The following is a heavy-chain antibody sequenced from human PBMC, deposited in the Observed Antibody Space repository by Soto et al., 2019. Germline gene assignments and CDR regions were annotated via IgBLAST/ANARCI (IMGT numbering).Heavy chain of an antibody. V-gene: IGHV2-5*02. J-gene: IGHJ6*02. Sequence: QITLKESGPTLVKPTQTLTLTCTFSGFSLSTSGVGVAWIRQPPGKALEWLALIYWGDDKRYRPSLESRLTITKDTSKNQVVRTMTNMDSVDTSTDYCAYLPCSGGSCSWFSFSGMDVWGQGTTVTVSS. CDR1: GFSLSTSGVG. CDR2: IYWGDDK. CDR3: AYLPCSGGSCSWFSFSGMDV. D-gene: IGHD2-15*01.